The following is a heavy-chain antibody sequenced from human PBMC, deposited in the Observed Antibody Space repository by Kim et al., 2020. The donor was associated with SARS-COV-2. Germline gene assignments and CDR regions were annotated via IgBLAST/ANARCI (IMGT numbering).Heavy chain of an antibody. Sequence: GGSLRLSCAASGFTFSSYSMNWVRQAPGKGLEWVSYIRSSSSTIYYADSVKGRFTISRDNAKNSLYLQMNSLRAEDTAVYYCARDLRLYDDFDIWGQGTMGTVSS. CDR1: GFTFSSYS. D-gene: IGHD6-19*01. CDR3: ARDLRLYDDFDI. J-gene: IGHJ3*02. CDR2: IRSSSSTI. V-gene: IGHV3-48*04.